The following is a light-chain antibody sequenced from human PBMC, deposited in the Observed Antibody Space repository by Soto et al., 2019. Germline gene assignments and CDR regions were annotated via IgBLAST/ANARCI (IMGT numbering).Light chain of an antibody. CDR3: QQYWKWPIT. V-gene: IGKV3-15*01. CDR2: RAS. Sequence: EILMTQSPATLSVSLGEDATLSCRASQSVRSLLAWYQQRPGQAPRLLIYRASTRAAGLPDRFSGSGSGTDFTLTITSLQSEDFVVYYCQQYWKWPITFGQGTRLENK. CDR1: QSVRSL. J-gene: IGKJ5*01.